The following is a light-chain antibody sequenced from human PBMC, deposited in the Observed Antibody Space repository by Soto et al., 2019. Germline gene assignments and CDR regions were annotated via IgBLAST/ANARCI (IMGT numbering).Light chain of an antibody. V-gene: IGKV1-39*01. CDR3: QQTYYPPRT. CDR2: AAS. J-gene: IGKJ1*01. CDR1: ETIASY. Sequence: DIQMTQSPSSLSASVGGRVTITCRASETIASYVNWYQQRPGKAPKLLIYAASSLQSGVPSRFGGSGSGTDFTLTIASLQPEDFATYYCQQTYYPPRTFGQGTRV.